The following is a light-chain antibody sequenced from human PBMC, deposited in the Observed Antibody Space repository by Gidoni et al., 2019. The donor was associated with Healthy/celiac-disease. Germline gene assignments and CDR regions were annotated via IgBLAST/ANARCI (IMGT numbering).Light chain of an antibody. CDR3: QQSYSTSALT. V-gene: IGKV1-39*01. J-gene: IGKJ4*01. CDR2: AAS. CDR1: QSISSY. Sequence: DIQMTQSPSALSTSVGDRVTITCRASQSISSYLNWYQQKPGKAPKLLIYAASSLRIGVPSRFSGSGSGTDFTLTISSLQPEDFATYSCQQSYSTSALTFGGGTKVEIK.